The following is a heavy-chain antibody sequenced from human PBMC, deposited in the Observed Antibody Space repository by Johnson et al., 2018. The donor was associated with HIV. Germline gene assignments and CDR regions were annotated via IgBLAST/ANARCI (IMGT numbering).Heavy chain of an antibody. V-gene: IGHV3-7*05. J-gene: IGHJ3*02. CDR2: IKQDGSEK. Sequence: VQLVESGGGLVQPGGSLRLSCVVSGFSFSGFAMHWVRQAPGKGLEWVANIKQDGSEKYYVDSVKGRFTISRDNAKNSLYLQMNSLRAEDTALYYCARVEAAAGLAFDIWGQGTMVTVSS. CDR3: ARVEAAAGLAFDI. CDR1: GFSFSGFA. D-gene: IGHD6-13*01.